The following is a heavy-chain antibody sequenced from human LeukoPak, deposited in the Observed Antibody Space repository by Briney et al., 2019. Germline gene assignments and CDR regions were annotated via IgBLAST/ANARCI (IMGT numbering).Heavy chain of an antibody. CDR2: ILPIFGTA. CDR1: GGTFSSFA. CDR3: ARGNLSDSSGYYYPYYYYYMDV. D-gene: IGHD3-22*01. V-gene: IGHV1-69*05. J-gene: IGHJ6*03. Sequence: SVKVSCKASGGTFSSFAISWVPQAPGQGLEGMGRILPIFGTAHYAQKFQGRVTITTDESTSTAYMELSSLRSEDTAVYYCARGNLSDSSGYYYPYYYYYMDVWGKGTTVTVSS.